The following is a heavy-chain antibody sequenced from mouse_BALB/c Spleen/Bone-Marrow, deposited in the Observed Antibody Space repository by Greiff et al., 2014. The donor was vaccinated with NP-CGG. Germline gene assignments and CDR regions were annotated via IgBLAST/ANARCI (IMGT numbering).Heavy chain of an antibody. D-gene: IGHD2-1*01. CDR2: IHPSDSET. V-gene: IGHV1-61*01. Sequence: QVQLQQSGTEVVRPGASVKLSCKASGYSFTTYWMNWVKQRPGQGLESIGMIHPSDSETRLNQKFKDKATLTVDKSSSTAYMQLNSPTSEDSAVYYCAREKVYYGISWFAYWGQGTLVTVSA. CDR1: GYSFTTYW. CDR3: AREKVYYGISWFAY. J-gene: IGHJ3*01.